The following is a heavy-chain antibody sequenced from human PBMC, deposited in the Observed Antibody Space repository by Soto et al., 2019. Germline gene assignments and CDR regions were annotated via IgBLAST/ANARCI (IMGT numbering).Heavy chain of an antibody. CDR3: ARNYDILTGYSQTDGFDP. CDR1: GFTFSSYS. CDR2: ISSSSSTI. V-gene: IGHV3-48*02. Sequence: GGSLRLSCAASGFTFSSYSMNWVRQAPGKGLEWVSSISSSSSTIYYADSVKGRFTISRDNAKNSLYLQMNSLRDEDTAVYYCARNYDILTGYSQTDGFDPWGQGTLVTVSS. D-gene: IGHD3-9*01. J-gene: IGHJ5*02.